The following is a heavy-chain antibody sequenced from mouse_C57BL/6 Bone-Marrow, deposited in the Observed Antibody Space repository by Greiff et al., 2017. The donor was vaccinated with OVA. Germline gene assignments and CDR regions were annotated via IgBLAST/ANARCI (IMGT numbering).Heavy chain of an antibody. CDR1: GYAFSSSW. V-gene: IGHV1-82*01. D-gene: IGHD2-13*01. J-gene: IGHJ2*01. CDR2: IYPGDGDT. CDR3: ARHEGGDYASYFDY. Sequence: VQLQQSGPELVKPGASVKISCKASGYAFSSSWMNWVKQRPGKGLEWIGRIYPGDGDTNYNGKFKGKATLTADKSSSTAYMQLSSLTSENSAVYFCARHEGGDYASYFDYWGQGTTLTVSS.